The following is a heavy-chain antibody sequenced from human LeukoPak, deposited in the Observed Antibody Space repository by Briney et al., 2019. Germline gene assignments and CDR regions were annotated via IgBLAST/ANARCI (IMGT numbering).Heavy chain of an antibody. D-gene: IGHD3-10*01. CDR1: GFTFSSYW. Sequence: GGSLGLSCAASGFTFSSYWMSWVRQSPGKGLEWVANIKPDGSEKYYVDSVKGRFTISRDNARNALFLEMNSLRAEDTAVYYCARERMYSGSGSTFPYYDYWGQGTLVIVSS. J-gene: IGHJ4*02. V-gene: IGHV3-7*01. CDR3: ARERMYSGSGSTFPYYDY. CDR2: IKPDGSEK.